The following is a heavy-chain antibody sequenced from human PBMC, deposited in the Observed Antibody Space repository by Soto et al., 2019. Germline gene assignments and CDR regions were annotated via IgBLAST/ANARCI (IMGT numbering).Heavy chain of an antibody. CDR3: AKDLQFSGWLSAQTFDY. D-gene: IGHD6-19*01. CDR2: ITGSGDST. J-gene: IGHJ4*02. CDR1: GFTFSSHA. V-gene: IGHV3-23*01. Sequence: EVQLLESGGGLVQPGGSRSLSGAVSGFTFSSHAMSGFRQAPGKGLECVSSITGSGDSTYYADSVKGRFTISRDKSKSTLYLQMNSLRAEDTAVYYCAKDLQFSGWLSAQTFDYWGQGTQVTVSS.